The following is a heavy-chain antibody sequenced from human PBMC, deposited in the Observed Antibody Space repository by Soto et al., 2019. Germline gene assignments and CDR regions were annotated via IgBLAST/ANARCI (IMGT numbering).Heavy chain of an antibody. J-gene: IGHJ4*02. CDR3: ARGGYDWNYFDY. Sequence: EVQLVESGGGWVQPGGSLRLSCAASGFTFSSYNINWVRQAPGKGLEWVSYISSSRPTIYQADSVKGRFTISRDNAKNSVDLHMDSLRDEDTAIYYCARGGYDWNYFDYWGQGILVTVSS. V-gene: IGHV3-48*02. CDR1: GFTFSSYN. CDR2: ISSSRPTI. D-gene: IGHD5-12*01.